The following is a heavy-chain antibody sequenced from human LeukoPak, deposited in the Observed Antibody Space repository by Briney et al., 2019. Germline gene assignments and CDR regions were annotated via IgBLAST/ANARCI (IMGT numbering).Heavy chain of an antibody. CDR3: ARVVRHNYYDSSGYPDY. CDR1: GGSISSYH. Sequence: PSDTLALTCTFRGGSISSYHWIWLRHPPGKAREWIGYIYYSGSTNYNPSLKSRVTISVDTSKNQFSLKLSSVTAADTAVYYCARVVRHNYYDSSGYPDYWGQGTLVTVSS. CDR2: IYYSGST. D-gene: IGHD3-22*01. J-gene: IGHJ4*02. V-gene: IGHV4-59*07.